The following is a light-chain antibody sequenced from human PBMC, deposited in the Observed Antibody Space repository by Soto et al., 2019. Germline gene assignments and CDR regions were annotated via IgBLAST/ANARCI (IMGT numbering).Light chain of an antibody. J-gene: IGLJ2*01. CDR2: DVN. V-gene: IGLV2-18*02. Sequence: QSVLTQPPSVSGSPGQSVTISCSGTSSDVGSYNRVSWYQQAPGKAPKLMLYDVNIRPSGVSNRFSGSKSGNTASLTISGLQAEDEADYYCTSWTTSTTMIFGGGTKVTVL. CDR3: TSWTTSTTMI. CDR1: SSDVGSYNR.